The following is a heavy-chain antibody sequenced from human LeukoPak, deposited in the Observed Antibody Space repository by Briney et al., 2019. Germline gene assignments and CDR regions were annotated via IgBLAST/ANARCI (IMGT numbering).Heavy chain of an antibody. J-gene: IGHJ2*01. CDR1: GGSIDEYY. CDR2: IYYSGNT. D-gene: IGHD6-19*01. V-gene: IGHV4-59*01. CDR3: ARDLATRVTEAGYFDL. Sequence: SETLSLTCTVSGGSIDEYYWNWIRQPPGKGLEWIGYIYYSGNTNYNPSLKSRVTISVDTSKNQFSLKLSSVTAADTAVYYCARDLATRVTEAGYFDLWGRGTLVTVSS.